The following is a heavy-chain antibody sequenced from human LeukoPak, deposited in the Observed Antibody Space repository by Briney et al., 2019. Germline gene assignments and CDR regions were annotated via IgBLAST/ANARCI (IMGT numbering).Heavy chain of an antibody. CDR1: GFTFSSYW. J-gene: IGHJ4*02. CDR3: ARDPRYGSSGFDY. Sequence: GGSLRLSCAASGFTFSSYWMSWVRQAPGKGLEWVANIKQDGSEKYYVDSVKGRFTISRDNAKNSLYLQMNSLRAEDTAVYYCARDPRYGSSGFDYWGQGTLVTVSS. CDR2: IKQDGSEK. D-gene: IGHD3-22*01. V-gene: IGHV3-7*01.